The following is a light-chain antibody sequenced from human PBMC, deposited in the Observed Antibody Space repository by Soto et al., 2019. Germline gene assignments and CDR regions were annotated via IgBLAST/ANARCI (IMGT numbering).Light chain of an antibody. J-gene: IGKJ1*01. Sequence: DIQMTQSPSTLSGSVGDRVTITCRASQTISSWLAWYQQKAGKAPNLLIYDASNLQSGVPSRFSGSGSATDFTLTISSLQPEDFATYYCQQSYITPWTFGQGTKVDIK. CDR2: DAS. V-gene: IGKV1-39*01. CDR3: QQSYITPWT. CDR1: QTISSW.